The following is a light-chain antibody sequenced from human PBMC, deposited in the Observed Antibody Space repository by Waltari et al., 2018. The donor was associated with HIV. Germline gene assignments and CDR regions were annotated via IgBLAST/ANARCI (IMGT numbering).Light chain of an antibody. V-gene: IGLV2-11*01. CDR3: CSYAGSYTFVV. CDR1: RSDVGCYNY. J-gene: IGLJ2*01. CDR2: DVS. Sequence: QSALTQPPPVSGSPGQSVPISCPGTRSDVGCYNYVSWYQQHPVHAPKLMIYDVSKRPSGVPDRFSGSKSGNTASLTISGLQAEDEADYYCCSYAGSYTFVVFGGGTKLTVL.